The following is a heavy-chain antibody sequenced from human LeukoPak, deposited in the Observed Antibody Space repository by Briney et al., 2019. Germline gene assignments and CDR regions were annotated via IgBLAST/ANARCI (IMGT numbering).Heavy chain of an antibody. J-gene: IGHJ6*04. CDR2: IIPIFGTA. Sequence: SVKVSCKASGGTFGSYAISWVRQAPGQGLEWMGGIIPIFGTANYAQKFQGRVTITADKSTSTAYMELSSLRSEDTAVYYCARVVAAAAALEVGMDVWGKGTTVTVSS. CDR1: GGTFGSYA. D-gene: IGHD6-13*01. V-gene: IGHV1-69*06. CDR3: ARVVAAAAALEVGMDV.